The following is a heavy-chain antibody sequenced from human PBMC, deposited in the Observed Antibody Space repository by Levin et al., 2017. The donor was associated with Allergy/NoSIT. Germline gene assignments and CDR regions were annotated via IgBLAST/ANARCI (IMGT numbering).Heavy chain of an antibody. J-gene: IGHJ4*02. Sequence: SVKVSCKASGGTFSSYAISWVRQAPGQGLEWMGGIIPIFGTANYAQKFQGRVTITADESTSTAYMELSSLRSEDTAVYYCATSRVEYYYDSSGYYYSFDYWGQGTLVTVSS. CDR2: IIPIFGTA. V-gene: IGHV1-69*13. D-gene: IGHD3-22*01. CDR3: ATSRVEYYYDSSGYYYSFDY. CDR1: GGTFSSYA.